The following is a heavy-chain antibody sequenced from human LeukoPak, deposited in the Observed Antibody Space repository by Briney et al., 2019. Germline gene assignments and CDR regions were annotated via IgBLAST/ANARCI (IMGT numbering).Heavy chain of an antibody. CDR2: INHSGST. CDR3: ATAYYYDSSGGWDAFDI. CDR1: GESFSGYY. J-gene: IGHJ3*02. V-gene: IGHV4-34*01. D-gene: IGHD3-22*01. Sequence: SETLSLTCAVYGESFSGYYWSWIRQPPGKGLEWIGEINHSGSTNYNPSLKSRVTISVDTSKNQFSLKLSSVTAADTAVYYCATAYYYDSSGGWDAFDIWGQGTMVTVSS.